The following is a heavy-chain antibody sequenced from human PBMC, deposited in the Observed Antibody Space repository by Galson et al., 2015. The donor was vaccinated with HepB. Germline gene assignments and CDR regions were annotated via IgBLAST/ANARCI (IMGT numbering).Heavy chain of an antibody. CDR1: GFTVSSNY. D-gene: IGHD1-26*01. CDR2: LKSKAAGGTI. V-gene: IGHV3-15*01. J-gene: IGHJ3*01. CDR3: TASYRASGGFDV. Sequence: SLRLSCAASGFTVSSNYMSWVRQGTGKGLEWVGRLKSKAAGGTIDYTAPVKGKFTISKDDSENTMYLQMDSLNTEDTAVYYCTASYRASGGFDVWGQGTMVTVSS.